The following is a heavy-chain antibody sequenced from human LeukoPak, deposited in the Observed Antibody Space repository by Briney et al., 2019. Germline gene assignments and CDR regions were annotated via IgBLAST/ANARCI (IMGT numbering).Heavy chain of an antibody. CDR3: ARAVSTYGLDS. CDR2: ITSTSSYI. CDR1: GFTFSTFG. J-gene: IGHJ4*02. D-gene: IGHD3-10*01. V-gene: IGHV3-21*01. Sequence: PGGSLRLSRAASGFTFSTFGMNWVRQAPGKGLECVSSITSTSSYIYYADSVKGRFTISRDDAKNSLYLQMNSLRAEDTAVYYCARAVSTYGLDSWGQGTLVTVSS.